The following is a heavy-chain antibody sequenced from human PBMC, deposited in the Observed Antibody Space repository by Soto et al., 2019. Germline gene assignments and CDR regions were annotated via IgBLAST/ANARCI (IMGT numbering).Heavy chain of an antibody. J-gene: IGHJ6*02. CDR3: ARLTPVAGTIGYYYYGMDV. D-gene: IGHD6-19*01. CDR2: IYYSGST. CDR1: GGSISSSSYY. V-gene: IGHV4-39*01. Sequence: ETLSLTCTVPGGSISSSSYYWGWIRQPPGKGLEWIGSIYYSGSTYYNPSLKSRVTISVDTSKNQFSLKLSSVTAADTAVYYCARLTPVAGTIGYYYYGMDVWGQGTTVTVS.